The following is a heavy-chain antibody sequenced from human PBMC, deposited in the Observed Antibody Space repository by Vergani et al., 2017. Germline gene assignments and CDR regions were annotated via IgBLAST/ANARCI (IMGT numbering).Heavy chain of an antibody. CDR3: ARLEGIAVAGYYYYMDV. D-gene: IGHD6-19*01. J-gene: IGHJ6*03. V-gene: IGHV4-61*01. CDR2: IYYSGST. CDR1: GASISSGSYY. Sequence: QVQLQESGPGLVKPSQTLSLTCTVSGASISSGSYYWSWIRQPPGKGLEWIGYIYYSGSTNYNPSLKSRVTISVDTSKNQFSLKLSSVTAADTAVYYCARLEGIAVAGYYYYMDVWGKGTTVTVSS.